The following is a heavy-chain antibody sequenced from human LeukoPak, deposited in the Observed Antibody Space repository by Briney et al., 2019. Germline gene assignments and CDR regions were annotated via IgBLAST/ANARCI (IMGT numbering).Heavy chain of an antibody. CDR3: ASENYWGGDCYSENFGY. Sequence: GGSLRLSCAASGFTFSSYSMNWVRQAPGKGLEWVSSISSSSSYIYYADSVKGRFTISRDNAKNSLYLQMNSLRAEDTAVYYCASENYWGGDCYSENFGYWGQGTLVTVSS. V-gene: IGHV3-21*01. CDR1: GFTFSSYS. J-gene: IGHJ4*02. D-gene: IGHD2-21*02. CDR2: ISSSSSYI.